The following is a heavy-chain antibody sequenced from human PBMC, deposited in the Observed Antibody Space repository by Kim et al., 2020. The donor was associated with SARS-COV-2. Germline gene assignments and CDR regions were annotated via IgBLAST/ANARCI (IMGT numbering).Heavy chain of an antibody. CDR2: ISGSGGST. J-gene: IGHJ4*02. Sequence: GGSLRLSCAASGFTFSSYAMSWVRQAPGKGLEWVSAISGSGGSTYYADSVKGRFTISRDNSKNTLYLQMNSLRAEDTAVYYCAKDPGDYYDSSGYEYYFDYWGQGTLVTVSS. V-gene: IGHV3-23*01. CDR3: AKDPGDYYDSSGYEYYFDY. D-gene: IGHD3-22*01. CDR1: GFTFSSYA.